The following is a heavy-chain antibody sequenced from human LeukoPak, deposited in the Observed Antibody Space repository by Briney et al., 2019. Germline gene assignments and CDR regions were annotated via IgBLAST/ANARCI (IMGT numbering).Heavy chain of an antibody. V-gene: IGHV2-5*01. CDR2: IYWNDDK. CDR1: GFSLTTSGVG. CDR3: AHTKYNGLCLSTSCLGWFDP. D-gene: IGHD2-2*01. Sequence: SGPTLVKPTQTLTLTCTLSGFSLTTSGVGVAWIRQPPGKALEWLALIYWNDDKRYIPSLRNRLTITKDTSKNQVVLTMTNMDPVDTATYYCAHTKYNGLCLSTSCLGWFDPWGQGTLVTVSS. J-gene: IGHJ5*02.